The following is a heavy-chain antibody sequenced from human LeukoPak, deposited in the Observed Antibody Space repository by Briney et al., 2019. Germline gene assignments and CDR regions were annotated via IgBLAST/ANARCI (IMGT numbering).Heavy chain of an antibody. J-gene: IGHJ3*02. Sequence: KSSETLSLTCTVPAGSISSYYWTWIRQPPGKGLEWIGYIFYSGGSNYNPSLKSRVTISVDTSKNHFSLKLSSVTAADTAVYYCARLGSSFDIWGQGTMVTVSS. CDR3: ARLGSSFDI. CDR2: IFYSGGS. D-gene: IGHD3-10*01. V-gene: IGHV4-59*08. CDR1: AGSISSYY.